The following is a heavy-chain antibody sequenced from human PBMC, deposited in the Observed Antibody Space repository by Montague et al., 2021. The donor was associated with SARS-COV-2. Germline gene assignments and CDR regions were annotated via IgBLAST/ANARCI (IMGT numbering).Heavy chain of an antibody. CDR1: GFAFNTFA. D-gene: IGHD5/OR15-5a*01. CDR2: IFGSGSGT. CDR3: AKQPGVGSIDYWDLDV. V-gene: IGHV3-23*01. Sequence: SLRLSCAASGFAFNTFAMSWVRQAPGKGLEWVSFIFGSGSGTYYADSVKGRFTISRDNSKNTLYLQMKSLKAEDTAIYYCAKQPGVGSIDYWDLDVWGRGTMVTVSS. J-gene: IGHJ2*01.